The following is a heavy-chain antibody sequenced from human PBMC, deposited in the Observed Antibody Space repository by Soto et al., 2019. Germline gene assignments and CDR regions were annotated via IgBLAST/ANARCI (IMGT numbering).Heavy chain of an antibody. J-gene: IGHJ6*02. V-gene: IGHV3-33*01. CDR1: GFTFSSYG. Sequence: GGSLRLSCAASGFTFSSYGMHWVRQAPGKGLEWVAVIWYDGSNKYYADSVKGRFTISRDNSKNTLYLQMNSLRAEDTAVYYCARVAQLVPDYCGMDVWGQGTTVTVSS. D-gene: IGHD6-13*01. CDR3: ARVAQLVPDYCGMDV. CDR2: IWYDGSNK.